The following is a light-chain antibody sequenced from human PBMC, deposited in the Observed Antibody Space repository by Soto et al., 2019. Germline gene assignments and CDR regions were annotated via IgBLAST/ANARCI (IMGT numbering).Light chain of an antibody. V-gene: IGKV1-33*01. Sequence: DIQMTQSPSSLSASVGDRVSITCQAIQDISNYLNWYQQKPGKAPKLLIYDASNLETGVPSRFSGSGSGTDFTFTISSLQPEDIATHYCQQYDNLPRITFAQGTRLEIK. J-gene: IGKJ5*01. CDR3: QQYDNLPRIT. CDR1: QDISNY. CDR2: DAS.